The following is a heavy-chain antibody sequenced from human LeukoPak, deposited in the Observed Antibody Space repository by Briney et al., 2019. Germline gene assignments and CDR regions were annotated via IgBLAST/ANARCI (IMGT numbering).Heavy chain of an antibody. CDR2: TYYSGST. Sequence: SETLSLTCTVSGGSISSSSYYWGWIRQPPGKGLEWIGSTYYSGSTYYNPSLKSRVTISVDTSKNQFSLKLSSVTAADTAVYYCASRGLVFGFFDYWGQGTLVTVSS. J-gene: IGHJ4*02. V-gene: IGHV4-39*01. CDR3: ASRGLVFGFFDY. D-gene: IGHD6-19*01. CDR1: GGSISSSSYY.